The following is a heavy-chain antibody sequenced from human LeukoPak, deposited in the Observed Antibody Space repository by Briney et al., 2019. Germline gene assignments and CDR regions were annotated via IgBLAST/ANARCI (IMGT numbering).Heavy chain of an antibody. D-gene: IGHD3-10*01. Sequence: GGSLRLSCAASGFAFSSYWMHWVRQAPGKGLVWVSRINSDGSSTSYVDSVKGRFTISRDNAKNTLYLQMNSLRAEDTAVYYCAREGEKVLYRGERYYYYYYMDVWGKGTTVTVSS. CDR2: INSDGSST. CDR1: GFAFSSYW. V-gene: IGHV3-74*01. CDR3: AREGEKVLYRGERYYYYYYMDV. J-gene: IGHJ6*03.